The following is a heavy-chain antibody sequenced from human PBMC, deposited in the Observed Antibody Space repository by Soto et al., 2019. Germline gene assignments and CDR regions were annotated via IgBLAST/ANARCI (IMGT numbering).Heavy chain of an antibody. CDR1: GYTFTSYG. V-gene: IGHV1-18*01. CDR2: ISAYNGNT. J-gene: IGHJ5*02. D-gene: IGHD3-9*01. CDR3: ARLRTAHGYFDAEDR. Sequence: ASVKVSCKASGYTFTSYGISWVRQAPGQGLEWMGWISAYNGNTNYAQKLQGRVTMTTDTSTSTVYMEVSSLRYEDTAVYYCARLRTAHGYFDAEDRWGQGTLVTVSS.